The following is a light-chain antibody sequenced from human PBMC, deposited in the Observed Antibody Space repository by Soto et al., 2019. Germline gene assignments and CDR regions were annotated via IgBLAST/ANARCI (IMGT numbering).Light chain of an antibody. CDR2: KAS. CDR1: QSISSW. V-gene: IGKV1-5*03. Sequence: DIQMTQSPSTLSASVGDRVTITCRASQSISSWLAWYQQKPGKAPKLLIYKASSLESGVPSRFSGSGSGTEFTLNISSLQPDDFAPYYCQQYNSYPYTFGQGTKLEIK. J-gene: IGKJ2*01. CDR3: QQYNSYPYT.